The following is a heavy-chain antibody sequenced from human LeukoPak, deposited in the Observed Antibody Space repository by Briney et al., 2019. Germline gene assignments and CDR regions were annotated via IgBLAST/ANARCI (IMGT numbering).Heavy chain of an antibody. CDR3: ARALGMVATEPLSDY. D-gene: IGHD5-12*01. Sequence: SVKVSCKASGGTFSSYAISWVRQAPGQGLEWLGGIIPIFGTANYAQKFQGRVTITADESTSTAYMELSSLRSEDTAVYYCARALGMVATEPLSDYWGQGTLVTVSS. J-gene: IGHJ4*02. V-gene: IGHV1-69*13. CDR1: GGTFSSYA. CDR2: IIPIFGTA.